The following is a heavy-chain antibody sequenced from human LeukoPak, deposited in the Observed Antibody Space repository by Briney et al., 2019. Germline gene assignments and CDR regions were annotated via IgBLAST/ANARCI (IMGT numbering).Heavy chain of an antibody. J-gene: IGHJ4*02. Sequence: ASVKVSCKASGYTFTSYGISWVRQAPGQGLEWMGWISAYNGNTNYAQKFQGRVTITADKSTSTAYMELSSLRSEDTAVYYCAVKEGVYYDILTGASDYWGQGALVTVSS. CDR1: GYTFTSYG. D-gene: IGHD3-9*01. CDR3: AVKEGVYYDILTGASDY. V-gene: IGHV1-18*01. CDR2: ISAYNGNT.